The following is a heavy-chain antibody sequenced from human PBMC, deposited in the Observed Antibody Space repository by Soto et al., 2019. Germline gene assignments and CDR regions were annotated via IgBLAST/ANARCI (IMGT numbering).Heavy chain of an antibody. J-gene: IGHJ4*02. D-gene: IGHD3-3*01. Sequence: SETLSLTCAVYGGSVNGYYWNWIRQPPGKGLEWIGEINHTGGTHYNPSLKSRITMSVDTSKNQFSLNLRSVTAADTAVYFCARSSVWSGGAIDYWGQGTLVTVSS. CDR3: ARSSVWSGGAIDY. V-gene: IGHV4-34*10. CDR2: INHTGGT. CDR1: GGSVNGYY.